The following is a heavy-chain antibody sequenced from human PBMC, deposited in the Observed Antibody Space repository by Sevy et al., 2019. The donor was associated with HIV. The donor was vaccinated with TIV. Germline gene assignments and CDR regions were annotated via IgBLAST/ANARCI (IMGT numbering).Heavy chain of an antibody. J-gene: IGHJ2*01. V-gene: IGHV3-72*01. CDR3: AAVAADRGYFNI. D-gene: IGHD6-19*01. CDR2: IRNKAKSSTT. CDR1: GFIFGDLY. Sequence: GGSLRLSCAASGFIFGDLYMDWVRQAPGKGLKWIGRIRNKAKSSTTEYAGSGKGRFTITRDDSKNSLYLQMNSLKTEDTARYYCAAVAADRGYFNIWGRGTLVTVSS.